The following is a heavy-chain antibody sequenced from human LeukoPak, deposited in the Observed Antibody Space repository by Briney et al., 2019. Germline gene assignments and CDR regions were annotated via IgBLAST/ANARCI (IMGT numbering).Heavy chain of an antibody. Sequence: SETLSLTCAVSGGSISSTTSYWGWIRQPPGKGLEWIGRIYYSGSTFYNPSLKSRVTISVDTSKNQLSLRLGSVTAADTAVYYCARHGSTDYFDYWGQGTLDTVSS. CDR1: GGSISSTTSY. CDR2: IYYSGST. D-gene: IGHD2-2*03. V-gene: IGHV4-39*01. J-gene: IGHJ4*02. CDR3: ARHGSTDYFDY.